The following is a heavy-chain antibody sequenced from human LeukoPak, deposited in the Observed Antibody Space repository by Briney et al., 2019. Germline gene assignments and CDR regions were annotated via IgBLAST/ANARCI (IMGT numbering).Heavy chain of an antibody. CDR2: IKKGESEK. V-gene: IGHV3-7*01. Sequence: GGSLRLSCEASGFTFSSYWMSWVRQAQGKGLEWVANIKKGESEKYYVDSVKGRFTISRDNAKNSLYLQMNSLRAEDTAVYYCARDARRAFDYWGQGTLVTVSS. J-gene: IGHJ4*02. CDR3: ARDARRAFDY. CDR1: GFTFSSYW.